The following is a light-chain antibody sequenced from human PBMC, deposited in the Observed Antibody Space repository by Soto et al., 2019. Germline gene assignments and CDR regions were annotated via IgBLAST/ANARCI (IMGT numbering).Light chain of an antibody. CDR1: QSISRNY. CDR3: QQYGSSPWT. Sequence: EIVLPQSPAPLSFSPVEKANLSCCARQSISRNYLAWYQQKPGQAPRLLIYGASSRATGIPDRFSGSGSGTDFTLTISRLEHEDFAVYYCQQYGSSPWTFGQGTKVDIK. V-gene: IGKV3-20*01. CDR2: GAS. J-gene: IGKJ1*01.